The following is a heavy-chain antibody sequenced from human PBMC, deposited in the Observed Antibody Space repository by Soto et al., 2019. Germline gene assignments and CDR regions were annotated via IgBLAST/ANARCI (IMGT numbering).Heavy chain of an antibody. V-gene: IGHV3-11*01. J-gene: IGHJ4*02. CDR1: GFSFSDYY. CDR2: ITHSGSII. D-gene: IGHD6-19*01. Sequence: QVQLVESGGGLVKPGGSLRLSCAASGFSFSDYYMSWIRQAPGKGLECVSYITHSGSIIHYADSVKGRFTSPRANTKNSLYLQMNSLRAEDTAVYYCARLAVAGTHYFENWGQGTLVTVSS. CDR3: ARLAVAGTHYFEN.